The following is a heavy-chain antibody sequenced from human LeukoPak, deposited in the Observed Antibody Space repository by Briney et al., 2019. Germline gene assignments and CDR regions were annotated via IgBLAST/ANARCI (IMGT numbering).Heavy chain of an antibody. J-gene: IGHJ4*02. D-gene: IGHD3-10*01. CDR3: ARHSGDVHYYGSGSYYSYYFDY. V-gene: IGHV4-39*01. CDR1: GGSISSSSYY. CDR2: IYYSGST. Sequence: PSETLSLTCTVSGGSISSSSYYWGWIRQPPGKGLEWIGSIYYSGSTYYNPSLKSRVTISVDTSKNQFSLKLSSVTAADTAVYYCARHSGDVHYYGSGSYYSYYFDYWGQGTLVTVSS.